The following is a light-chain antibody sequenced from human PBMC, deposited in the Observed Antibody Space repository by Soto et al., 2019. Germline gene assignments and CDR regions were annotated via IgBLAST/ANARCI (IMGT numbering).Light chain of an antibody. CDR1: QSVKNY. CDR3: QQYYDTPYT. CDR2: DAS. Sequence: TQSPATLSASSGEEITLSCRASQSVKNYLAWYQHKPGQAPRLLFYDASIRGTGIPARFSAGGSRTEFTLVISNLQSEDPAVYYCQQYYDTPYTFGQGTKLEIK. J-gene: IGKJ2*01. V-gene: IGKV3D-15*03.